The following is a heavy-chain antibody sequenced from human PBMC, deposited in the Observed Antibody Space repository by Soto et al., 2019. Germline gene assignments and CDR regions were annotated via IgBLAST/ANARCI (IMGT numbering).Heavy chain of an antibody. CDR2: LYNTGST. V-gene: IGHV4-59*01. D-gene: IGHD6-13*01. Sequence: SETLSLTCTVSGGSISRYYWSWIRQTPGKGLEWIGYLYNTGSTIYNPSLKSRVTISVDTSKNQFSLKLNSVTAADTAVYFCARRGGVAAAIWGYWGQGTLVTVSS. J-gene: IGHJ4*02. CDR1: GGSISRYY. CDR3: ARRGGVAAAIWGY.